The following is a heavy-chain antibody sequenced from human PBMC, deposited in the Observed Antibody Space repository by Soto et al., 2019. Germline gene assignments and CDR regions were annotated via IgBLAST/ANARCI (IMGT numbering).Heavy chain of an antibody. V-gene: IGHV3-74*01. D-gene: IGHD2-21*02. CDR1: GFTFNYYW. Sequence: EVQLVESGGGLVQPGGSLRLSCVASGFTFNYYWMHWVRQAPGKGLVLVSRIQSDGSSPDYVDSVKGRFTISRDNAKNTLYLQMNNLGAEDTAVYYCARGGDPDYWGQGTLVTVSS. CDR3: ARGGDPDY. J-gene: IGHJ4*02. CDR2: IQSDGSSP.